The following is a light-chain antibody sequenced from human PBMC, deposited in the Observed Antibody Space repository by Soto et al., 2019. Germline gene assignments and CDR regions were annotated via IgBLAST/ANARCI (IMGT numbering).Light chain of an antibody. V-gene: IGLV2-11*01. CDR3: CSYAGGYTHAV. CDR2: DVS. Sequence: QSALTQPRSVSGPPGQSVXISCSGXSSXXGTYNYVSWYQQHPGKAPKLMIYDVSKRPSGVPDRFSGSKSGNTASLTISGLQAEDEADYYCCSYAGGYTHAVFGGGTKVTVL. J-gene: IGLJ2*01. CDR1: SSXXGTYNY.